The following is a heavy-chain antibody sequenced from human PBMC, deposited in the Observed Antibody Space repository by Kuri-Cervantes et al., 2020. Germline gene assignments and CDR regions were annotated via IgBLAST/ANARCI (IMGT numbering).Heavy chain of an antibody. V-gene: IGHV4-38-2*02. J-gene: IGHJ4*02. CDR1: GYSISSAYH. Sequence: ESLKISCAVSGYSISSAYHWGWIRQSPGKGLEWIGSIYHSGSTYYNPSLKSRVTISVDTSKNQFSLKLSSVTAAEKAVYYCSRDRRAGDCDHFDYWGQGTLVTVSS. CDR3: SRDRRAGDCDHFDY. D-gene: IGHD2-21*01. CDR2: IYHSGST.